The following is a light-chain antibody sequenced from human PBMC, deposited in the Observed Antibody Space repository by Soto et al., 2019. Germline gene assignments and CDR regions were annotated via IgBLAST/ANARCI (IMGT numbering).Light chain of an antibody. CDR3: QQYNNWPRT. V-gene: IGKV3-15*01. CDR2: GAS. Sequence: EIVLAQSPGTLSLAPGDRANLSCRASQSFSNSLAWYQEKHGQAHRLLIYGASTRATGIPARFSVIVSGTELTINLRNLQSEDGAVYECQQYNNWPRTFGQGTKV. J-gene: IGKJ1*01. CDR1: QSFSNS.